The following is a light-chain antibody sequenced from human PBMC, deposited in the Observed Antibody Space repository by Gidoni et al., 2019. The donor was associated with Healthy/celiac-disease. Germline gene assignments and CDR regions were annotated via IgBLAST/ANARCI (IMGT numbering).Light chain of an antibody. CDR1: QSISSW. Sequence: DIPLTQSPSTLSASVGDRVTITCRASQSISSWLAWYQQKPGKAPKLLIYKASSLESGVPSRCSGSGSGTEFTLTISSLQPDDFATYYCQQYNSYPITFGQGTRLEIK. J-gene: IGKJ5*01. CDR2: KAS. V-gene: IGKV1-5*03. CDR3: QQYNSYPIT.